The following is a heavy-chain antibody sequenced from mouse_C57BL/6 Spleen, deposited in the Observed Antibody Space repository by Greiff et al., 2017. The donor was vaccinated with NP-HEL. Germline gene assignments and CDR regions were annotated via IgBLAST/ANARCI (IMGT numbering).Heavy chain of an antibody. V-gene: IGHV1-81*01. CDR3: ARYYSNYYFDD. J-gene: IGHJ2*01. CDR2: IYPRSGNT. D-gene: IGHD2-5*01. Sequence: QVQLQQSGAELARPGASVKLSCKASGYTFTSYGISWVKQRPGQGLEWIGEIYPRSGNTYYNEKFKGKATLTADKSSSTAYMELRSLTSEDSAVYFCARYYSNYYFDDWGQGTTLTVSS. CDR1: GYTFTSYG.